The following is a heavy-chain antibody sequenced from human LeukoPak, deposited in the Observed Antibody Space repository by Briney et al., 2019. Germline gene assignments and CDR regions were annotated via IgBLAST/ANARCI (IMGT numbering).Heavy chain of an antibody. CDR1: GFTVSSNY. V-gene: IGHV3-66*01. D-gene: IGHD3-10*01. Sequence: TGGSLRLSCAASGFTVSSNYMSWVRQAPGKGLEWVSVIYSGGSTYYADSVKGRFTISRDNSKNTLYLQMNSLRAEDTAVYYCASSISPVLLWFGHHQAAAFDIWGQGTMVTVSS. CDR2: IYSGGST. J-gene: IGHJ3*02. CDR3: ASSISPVLLWFGHHQAAAFDI.